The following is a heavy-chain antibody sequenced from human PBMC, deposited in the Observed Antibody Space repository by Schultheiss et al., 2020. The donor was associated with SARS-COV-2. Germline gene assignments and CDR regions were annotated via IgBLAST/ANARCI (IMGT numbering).Heavy chain of an antibody. CDR2: ISAYNGNT. Sequence: ASVKVSCKASGYTFTSYGISWVRQAPGQGLEWMGWISAYNGNTNYAQKLQGRVTMTTDTSTSTAYMELRSLRSDDTAVYYCARLYCGGDCYIAYYYYGMDVWGQGTTVTVSS. D-gene: IGHD2-21*02. J-gene: IGHJ6*02. CDR3: ARLYCGGDCYIAYYYYGMDV. CDR1: GYTFTSYG. V-gene: IGHV1-18*01.